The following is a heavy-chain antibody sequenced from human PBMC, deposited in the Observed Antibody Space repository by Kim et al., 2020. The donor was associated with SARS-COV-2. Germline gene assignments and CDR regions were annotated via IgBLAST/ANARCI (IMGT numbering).Heavy chain of an antibody. CDR2: IYHSGST. Sequence: SETLSLTCAVSGGSISSSNWWSWVRQPPGKGLEWIGEIYHSGSTNYNPSLKSRVTISVDKSKNQFSLKLSSVTAADTAVYYCARSKRLIAAAGLGDAFDIWGQGTMVTVSS. CDR1: GGSISSSNW. J-gene: IGHJ3*02. CDR3: ARSKRLIAAAGLGDAFDI. V-gene: IGHV4-4*02. D-gene: IGHD6-13*01.